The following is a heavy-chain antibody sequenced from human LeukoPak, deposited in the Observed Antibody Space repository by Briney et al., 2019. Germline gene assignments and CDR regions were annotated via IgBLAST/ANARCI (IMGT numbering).Heavy chain of an antibody. D-gene: IGHD3-3*01. CDR3: AKEVDDFWSGSPWFDP. V-gene: IGHV3-53*01. CDR2: TYSGGNT. CDR1: GFTVSSSH. Sequence: GGSLRLSCAASGFTVSSSHMTWVRQTPGKGLVWVSVTYSGGNTDYADSVKGRFTISRDNSKNTLYLQMNSLRAEDTAVYYCAKEVDDFWSGSPWFDPWGQGTLVTVSS. J-gene: IGHJ5*02.